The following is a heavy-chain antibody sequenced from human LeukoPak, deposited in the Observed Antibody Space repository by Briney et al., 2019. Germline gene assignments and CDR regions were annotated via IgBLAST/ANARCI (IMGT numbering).Heavy chain of an antibody. V-gene: IGHV3-66*01. Sequence: GGSLRLSCAASGFTVSSNYMSWVRQAPGKGLEWVSVIYSGGSTYYADSVKGRFTISRDNSKNTLYLQMNSLRAEDTAVYYCARVFRLRYFDYWGQGTLVTVSS. D-gene: IGHD3-9*01. J-gene: IGHJ4*02. CDR2: IYSGGST. CDR1: GFTVSSNY. CDR3: ARVFRLRYFDY.